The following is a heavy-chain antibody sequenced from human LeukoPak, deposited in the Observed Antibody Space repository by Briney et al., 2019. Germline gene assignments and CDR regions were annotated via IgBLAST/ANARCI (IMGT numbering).Heavy chain of an antibody. CDR1: GGSFSGYY. J-gene: IGHJ4*02. Sequence: SETLSLTCAVYGGSFSGYYWSWIRQPPGKGLEWIGEINHSGSTNYNPSLKSRVTTSVDTSKNQFSLKLSSVTAADTAVYYCARGTLRVVPWPLDYWGQGTLVTVSS. CDR3: ARGTLRVVPWPLDY. D-gene: IGHD2-15*01. V-gene: IGHV4-34*01. CDR2: INHSGST.